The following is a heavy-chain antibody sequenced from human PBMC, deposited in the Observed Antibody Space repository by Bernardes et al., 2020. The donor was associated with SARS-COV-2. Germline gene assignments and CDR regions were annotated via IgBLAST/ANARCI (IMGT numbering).Heavy chain of an antibody. CDR2: IDQDGSEK. Sequence: GGSLRLSFAASGFTFSGYWMSWVRQAPGKGLEWVANIDQDGSEKNYLDSVKGRFTISRDNAKKSLYLQMNSLRAEDTTVYYCARDRGSGSYREGFDYWGHGILVTVSS. V-gene: IGHV3-7*01. J-gene: IGHJ4*01. D-gene: IGHD6-19*01. CDR3: ARDRGSGSYREGFDY. CDR1: GFTFSGYW.